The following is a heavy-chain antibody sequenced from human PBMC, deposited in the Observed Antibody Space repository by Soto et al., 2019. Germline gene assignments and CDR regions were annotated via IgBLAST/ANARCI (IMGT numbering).Heavy chain of an antibody. V-gene: IGHV1-18*04. CDR3: ATEVTTQGGMYV. CDR2: ISTYNGNT. J-gene: IGHJ6*02. Sequence: QVQLVQSGAEVKKPGASVKVSCKASGYTFTNYGIYWVRQAPGQGLEWMGWISTYNGNTKYAQKLQGRVSMTTDTSTRTAYMELRSLRSDDTAVYYCATEVTTQGGMYVWGQGTTVTVSS. CDR1: GYTFTNYG. D-gene: IGHD4-17*01.